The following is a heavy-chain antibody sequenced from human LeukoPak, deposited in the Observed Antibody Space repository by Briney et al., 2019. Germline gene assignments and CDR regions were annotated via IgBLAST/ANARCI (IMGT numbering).Heavy chain of an antibody. Sequence: ASVKVSCTASGYTFTSYAMHRVRQALGQRLEWVGWINAGNGNTKYSQKSQGRVTITRDTFASTAYMELSSLRYEDTAVYYCVRGLPAAMLYYFDYWGQGTLVTVSS. CDR1: GYTFTSYA. D-gene: IGHD2-2*01. CDR2: INAGNGNT. V-gene: IGHV1-3*01. J-gene: IGHJ4*02. CDR3: VRGLPAAMLYYFDY.